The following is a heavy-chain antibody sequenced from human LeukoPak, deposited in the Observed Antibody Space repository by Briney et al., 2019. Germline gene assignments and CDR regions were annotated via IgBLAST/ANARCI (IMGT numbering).Heavy chain of an antibody. D-gene: IGHD2-15*01. CDR2: INKDGSEK. V-gene: IGHV3-7*01. J-gene: IGHJ4*02. Sequence: GGSLRLSCAASGFTFDDYGMSWVRQAPGKGLEWVANINKDGSEKYYVDSVKGRFTISRDNAKNSLYLQMNSLRAEDTAVYYCARRYCSDGSCYSVDYWGQGTLVTVSS. CDR1: GFTFDDYG. CDR3: ARRYCSDGSCYSVDY.